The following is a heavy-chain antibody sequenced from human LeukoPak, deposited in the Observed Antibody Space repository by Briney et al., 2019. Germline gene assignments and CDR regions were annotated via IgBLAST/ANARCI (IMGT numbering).Heavy chain of an antibody. D-gene: IGHD2-2*01. Sequence: GRSLRLSCAASGFTFSRYALHWVRQAPGKGLEWVAVISYDGTDIYYADSVKGRFTISRDNSKNTLCLQLNSLRPEDTAVYYCARSQCSSANCYHGGNDNWGQGNLVTVSS. V-gene: IGHV3-30*04. CDR2: ISYDGTDI. CDR1: GFTFSRYA. CDR3: ARSQCSSANCYHGGNDN. J-gene: IGHJ4*02.